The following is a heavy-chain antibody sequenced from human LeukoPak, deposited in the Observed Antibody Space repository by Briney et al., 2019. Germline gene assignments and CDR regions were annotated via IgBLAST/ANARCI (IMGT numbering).Heavy chain of an antibody. D-gene: IGHD3-10*01. J-gene: IGHJ6*03. CDR3: AKDRVYYGSGSYHYYYYYYMDV. Sequence: GGSLRLSCAASGFSFSSYWMSWVRQAPGKGLEWVANIKQDGSEKYYVDSVKGRFTISRDNAKNSLYLQMNSLRAEDTAVYYCAKDRVYYGSGSYHYYYYYYMDVWGKGTTVTVSS. CDR1: GFSFSSYW. V-gene: IGHV3-7*01. CDR2: IKQDGSEK.